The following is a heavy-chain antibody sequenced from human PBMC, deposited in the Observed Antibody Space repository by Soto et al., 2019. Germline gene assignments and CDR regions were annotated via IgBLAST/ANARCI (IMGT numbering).Heavy chain of an antibody. J-gene: IGHJ5*02. D-gene: IGHD6-13*01. CDR3: ARDRYSAAGPYPIVVFDP. Sequence: QVQLVQSGAEVKKPGASVKVSCKASGYTFTSYGISWVRQAPGQGLEWMGWISAYNGNTNYAQKLQGRVTMTTDTSTSTAYMELRSLRSHDTAVYYCARDRYSAAGPYPIVVFDPWGQGTLVTVSS. V-gene: IGHV1-18*01. CDR2: ISAYNGNT. CDR1: GYTFTSYG.